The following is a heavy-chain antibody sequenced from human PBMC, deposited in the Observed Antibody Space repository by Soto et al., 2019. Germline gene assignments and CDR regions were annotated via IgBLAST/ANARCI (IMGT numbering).Heavy chain of an antibody. J-gene: IGHJ6*02. CDR1: GFTFSSYG. Sequence: QVQLVESVGGVVQPGRSLRLSCAASGFTFSSYGMHWVRQAPGKGLEWVAVISYDGSNKYYADSVKGRFTISRDNSKNTLSLQMNSLRAEDTAVYYCAKDQLRGVRGVITYYYGMDVWGQGTTVTVSS. CDR3: AKDQLRGVRGVITYYYGMDV. D-gene: IGHD3-10*01. CDR2: ISYDGSNK. V-gene: IGHV3-30*18.